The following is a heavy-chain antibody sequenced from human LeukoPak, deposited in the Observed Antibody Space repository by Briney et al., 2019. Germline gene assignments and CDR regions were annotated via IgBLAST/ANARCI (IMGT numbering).Heavy chain of an antibody. CDR3: ARRSSYYYFDY. Sequence: GGSLRLSCAASGFTFSSYWMHWVRQAPGKGLVWVSHIKGNGSSTNYADSVRGRFTISRDNAKNTLYLQMNSLRAEDTAVYYCARRSSYYYFDYWGQGTLVTVSS. CDR2: IKGNGSST. J-gene: IGHJ4*02. CDR1: GFTFSSYW. D-gene: IGHD6-13*01. V-gene: IGHV3-74*01.